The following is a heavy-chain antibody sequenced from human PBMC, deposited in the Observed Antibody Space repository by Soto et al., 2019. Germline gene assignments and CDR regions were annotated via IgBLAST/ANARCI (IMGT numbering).Heavy chain of an antibody. D-gene: IGHD6-6*01. CDR1: GFTFSSYA. CDR3: ARDRRIAARLRRYYYGMDV. V-gene: IGHV3-64*01. Sequence: GGSLRLSCAASGFTFSSYAMHWVRQAPGKGLEYVSAISSNGGSTYYANSVKGRFTISRDNSKNTLYLQMGSLRAEDMAVYYCARDRRIAARLRRYYYGMDVWGQGTTVTVSS. J-gene: IGHJ6*02. CDR2: ISSNGGST.